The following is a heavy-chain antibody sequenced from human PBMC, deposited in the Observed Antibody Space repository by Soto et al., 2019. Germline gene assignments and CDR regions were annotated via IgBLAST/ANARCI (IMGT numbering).Heavy chain of an antibody. V-gene: IGHV1-69*01. CDR3: ARDVIADYDRSGLLDAFDI. D-gene: IGHD3-22*01. J-gene: IGHJ3*02. CDR2: IIPIFGTA. Sequence: QVQLVQSGAEVKKPGSSVKVSCKASGGTFSSYAISWVRQAPGQGLEWMGGIIPIFGTANYAQKFQGRVTITADESTSTAYMELSSLRSGDTAVYYCARDVIADYDRSGLLDAFDIWGQGTMVTVAS. CDR1: GGTFSSYA.